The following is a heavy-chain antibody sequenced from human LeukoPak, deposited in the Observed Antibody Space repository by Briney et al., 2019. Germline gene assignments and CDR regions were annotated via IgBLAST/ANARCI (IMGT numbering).Heavy chain of an antibody. CDR3: ARGTGWYADY. D-gene: IGHD6-19*01. Sequence: GGSLRLSCSASGFSFRSDAMHWVRQAPGKGLEWLAIISFDGSNKDFADSVKGRFTISRDNSKDTLYLQMDSLRPEDTAVYYCARGTGWYADYWGQGTLVTVSS. CDR2: ISFDGSNK. V-gene: IGHV3-30*04. J-gene: IGHJ4*02. CDR1: GFSFRSDA.